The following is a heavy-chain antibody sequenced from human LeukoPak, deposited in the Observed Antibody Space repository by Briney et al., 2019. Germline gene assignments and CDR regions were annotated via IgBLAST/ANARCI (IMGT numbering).Heavy chain of an antibody. CDR3: ARDNTMVRGVIITGIDY. J-gene: IGHJ4*02. V-gene: IGHV1-18*04. Sequence: GASVKVSCKASGYTFTSYGISWVRQAPGQGLEWMGWISAYNGNTNYAQKLQGRVTMTTDTSTSTAYMELRSLRSDDTAVCYCARDNTMVRGVIITGIDYWGQGTLVTVSS. D-gene: IGHD3-10*01. CDR2: ISAYNGNT. CDR1: GYTFTSYG.